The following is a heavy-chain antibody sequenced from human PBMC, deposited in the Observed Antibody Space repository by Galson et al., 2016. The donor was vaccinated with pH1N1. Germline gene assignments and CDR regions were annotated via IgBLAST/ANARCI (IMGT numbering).Heavy chain of an antibody. J-gene: IGHJ6*03. Sequence: SLRLSCAVSGFTFTDYFMSWIRQAPGKGLEWISCISPSGGSTSFADSVRGRFTISRDNAKNVLFLQMNSLRAEDTAVYYCAKSSWSPYYYMDVWGNGTTVTVSS. D-gene: IGHD3-3*01. CDR3: AKSSWSPYYYMDV. V-gene: IGHV3-11*04. CDR2: ISPSGGST. CDR1: GFTFTDYF.